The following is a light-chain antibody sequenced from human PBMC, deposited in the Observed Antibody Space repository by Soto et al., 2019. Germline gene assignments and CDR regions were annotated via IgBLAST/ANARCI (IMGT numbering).Light chain of an antibody. Sequence: EIVMTQSPATLSVSPGERATLSCRASQSVSSNLAWYQQKPGQAPKVLIYRASIRATGIPDRFSGSGSGTDFTLTISRLEPEDFAVYWCQQYDSSPRTFGQGTKVDIK. J-gene: IGKJ1*01. CDR3: QQYDSSPRT. CDR2: RAS. CDR1: QSVSSN. V-gene: IGKV3-20*01.